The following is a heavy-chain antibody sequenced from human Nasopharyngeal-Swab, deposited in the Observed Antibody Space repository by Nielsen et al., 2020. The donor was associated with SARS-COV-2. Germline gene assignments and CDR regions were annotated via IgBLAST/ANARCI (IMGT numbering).Heavy chain of an antibody. CDR3: ARDSGVAGTKYYYYGMDV. Sequence: WISQAPVQGMEWIGYIYYSGSTYYNPSLKSRVTISVDTSKNQFSLKLSSVTAADTAVYYCARDSGVAGTKYYYYGMDVWGQGTTVTVSS. D-gene: IGHD6-19*01. CDR2: IYYSGST. V-gene: IGHV4-30-4*01. J-gene: IGHJ6*02.